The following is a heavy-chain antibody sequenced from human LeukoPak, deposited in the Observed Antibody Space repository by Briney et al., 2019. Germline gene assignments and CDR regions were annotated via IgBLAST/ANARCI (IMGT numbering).Heavy chain of an antibody. V-gene: IGHV3-73*01. Sequence: GGSLKLSCAASGFTFSGSAIHWVRQASGKGLEWVGRIRDKSNSYATAYAASVKGRFTISRDDSKNTAYLQMNSLKTEDTAVYYCTRQPNFDFWGQGTLVTVSS. CDR3: TRQPNFDF. CDR2: IRDKSNSYAT. J-gene: IGHJ4*02. CDR1: GFTFSGSA.